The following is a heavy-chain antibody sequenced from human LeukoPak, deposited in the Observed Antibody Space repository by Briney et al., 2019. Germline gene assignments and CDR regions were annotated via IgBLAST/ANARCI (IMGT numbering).Heavy chain of an antibody. D-gene: IGHD3-22*01. CDR1: GFTLGDYA. Sequence: GGSLRLSCTASGFTLGDYAMSWIRQAPGKGLEWVGFIRTKAYGGTTEYAASVKGRFTISRDDSKSIAYLQMNSLKTEDTALYYCTSNHDSSGYTPDYWDQGTLVTVSS. J-gene: IGHJ4*02. CDR2: IRTKAYGGTT. V-gene: IGHV3-49*03. CDR3: TSNHDSSGYTPDY.